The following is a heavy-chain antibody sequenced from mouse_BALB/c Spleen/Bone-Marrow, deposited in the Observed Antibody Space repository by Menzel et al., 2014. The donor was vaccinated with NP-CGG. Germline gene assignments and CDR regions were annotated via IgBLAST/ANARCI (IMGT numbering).Heavy chain of an antibody. CDR1: GFSLSTYGTA. CDR3: ANRALPYWYFDV. V-gene: IGHV8-8-1*01. D-gene: IGHD5-5*01. CDR2: IGPDDSK. J-gene: IGHJ1*01. Sequence: QVTLKESGPGILQPSQTLSLTCPFSGFSLSTYGTAVNWIRQPSGKGLEWLAQIGPDDSKLYNPFLKSRITISKDTSNSQVFLKITSVDTEDSATYYCANRALPYWYFDVWGAGTTVTVSS.